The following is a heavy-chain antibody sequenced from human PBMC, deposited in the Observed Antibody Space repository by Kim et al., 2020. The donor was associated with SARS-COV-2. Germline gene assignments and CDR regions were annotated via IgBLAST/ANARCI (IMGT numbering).Heavy chain of an antibody. CDR3: ARDSPNYYYYGMDV. V-gene: IGHV1-46*01. J-gene: IGHJ6*02. Sequence: QKCQGRVTMTRDTSTSTVYMELSSLRSEDTAVYYCARDSPNYYYYGMDVWGQGTTVTVSS.